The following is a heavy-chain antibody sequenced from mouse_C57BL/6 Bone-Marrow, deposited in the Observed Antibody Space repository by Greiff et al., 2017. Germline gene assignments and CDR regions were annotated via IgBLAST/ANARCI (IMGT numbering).Heavy chain of an antibody. V-gene: IGHV1-50*01. J-gene: IGHJ4*01. CDR2: IDPSDSYT. CDR1: GYTFISYW. Sequence: QVQLQQPGAELVKPGASVKLSCKASGYTFISYWMQWVKQRPGQGLEWIGEIDPSDSYTNYNQKFKGKVTLTVDTSSSTAYMQLSSLTSEDSAVYYCARGDYDSSFYAMDYWGQGTSVTVSS. D-gene: IGHD1-1*01. CDR3: ARGDYDSSFYAMDY.